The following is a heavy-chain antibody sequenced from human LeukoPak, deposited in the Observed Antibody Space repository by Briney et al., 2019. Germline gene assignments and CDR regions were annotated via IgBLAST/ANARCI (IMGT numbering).Heavy chain of an antibody. D-gene: IGHD1-26*01. Sequence: GASVKVSCKASGGTFSSYAISWVRQAPGQGLEWMGGIIPIFGTANYAQKFQGRVTITADKSTSTAYMELSSLRSEDTAVYYCASRSGSYSWEGGGSESNWFDPWGQGTLVTVSS. CDR1: GGTFSSYA. J-gene: IGHJ5*02. CDR3: ASRSGSYSWEGGGSESNWFDP. V-gene: IGHV1-69*06. CDR2: IIPIFGTA.